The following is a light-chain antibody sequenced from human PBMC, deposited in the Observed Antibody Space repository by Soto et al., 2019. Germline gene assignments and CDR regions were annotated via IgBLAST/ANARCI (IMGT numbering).Light chain of an antibody. CDR1: QSVSSSY. J-gene: IGKJ1*01. CDR3: QQRSNWPRT. Sequence: EIVLTQSPGTLSFSPGGRASLSCSASQSVSSSYSAWYQQTPGQPPRLLIYGASTRATGIPARFSGSGSGTEFTLTISRLQSEDFEVYYCQQRSNWPRTFGQGTKVDIK. V-gene: IGKV3D-20*02. CDR2: GAS.